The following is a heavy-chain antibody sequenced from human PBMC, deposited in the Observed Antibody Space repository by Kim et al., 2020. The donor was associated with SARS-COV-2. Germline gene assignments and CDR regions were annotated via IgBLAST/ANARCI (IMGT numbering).Heavy chain of an antibody. V-gene: IGHV4-59*01. D-gene: IGHD3-3*01. J-gene: IGHJ2*01. CDR3: ARGRREWLQDTANWYFDL. CDR1: GGSISSYY. Sequence: SETLSLTCTVSGGSISSYYWSWIRQPPGKGLEWIGYIYYSGSTNYNPSLKSRVTISVDTSKNQFSLKLSSVTAADTAVYYCARGRREWLQDTANWYFDLWGRSTLVTVSS. CDR2: IYYSGST.